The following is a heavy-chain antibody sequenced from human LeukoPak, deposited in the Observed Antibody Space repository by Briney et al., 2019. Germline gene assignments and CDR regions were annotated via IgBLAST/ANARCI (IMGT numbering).Heavy chain of an antibody. Sequence: ASVKVSCKVSGYTLTELSMHWVRQAPGKGLEWMGGFDPEDGETIYAQKFQGRVTMTEDTSTDTAYMELSSLRSEDTAVYYSAVHQYYYDSSGYYYYYMDVWGKGTTVTVSS. CDR2: FDPEDGET. D-gene: IGHD3-22*01. V-gene: IGHV1-24*01. CDR3: AVHQYYYDSSGYYYYYMDV. CDR1: GYTLTELS. J-gene: IGHJ6*03.